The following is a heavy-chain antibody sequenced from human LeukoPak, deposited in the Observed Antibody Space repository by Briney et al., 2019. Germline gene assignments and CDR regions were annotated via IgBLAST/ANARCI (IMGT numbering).Heavy chain of an antibody. D-gene: IGHD3-10*01. CDR1: GFTFSSYE. Sequence: GGSLRLSCAASGFTFSSYEMNWVREAPGKGREWVSYISSRGSTIYYADSVKGRFTISRHNAKNSLYLPMNSLRAEATAVYYCARALLWFGERAIDYWGQGTLVTVSS. J-gene: IGHJ4*02. CDR3: ARALLWFGERAIDY. V-gene: IGHV3-48*03. CDR2: ISSRGSTI.